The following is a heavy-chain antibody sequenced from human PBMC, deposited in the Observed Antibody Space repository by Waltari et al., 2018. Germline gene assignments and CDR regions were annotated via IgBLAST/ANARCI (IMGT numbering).Heavy chain of an antibody. CDR1: GFTFDDYA. J-gene: IGHJ3*02. CDR3: AKSDGSGSYYKSAFDI. D-gene: IGHD3-10*01. CDR2: ISWNSGSI. Sequence: EVQLVESGGGLVQPGRSLRLSCAASGFTFDDYAMHWVRKAPGKGLEWVSGISWNSGSIGYADSVKGRFTISRDNAKNSLYLQMNSLRAEDTALYYCAKSDGSGSYYKSAFDIWGQGTMVTVSS. V-gene: IGHV3-9*01.